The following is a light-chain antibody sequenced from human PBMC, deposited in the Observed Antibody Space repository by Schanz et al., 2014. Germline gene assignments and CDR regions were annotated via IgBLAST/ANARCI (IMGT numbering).Light chain of an antibody. Sequence: QSALTQPPSASGSPGQSVTISCTATGSADGAFTYVSWYQQHPGKAPKLMIYDVSNRPSGVSNRFSASKSGNTASLTISGLQAEDEADYYCCSYAGTYSVVFGGGTKLTVL. V-gene: IGLV2-11*01. CDR3: CSYAGTYSVV. CDR1: GSADGAFTY. CDR2: DVS. J-gene: IGLJ2*01.